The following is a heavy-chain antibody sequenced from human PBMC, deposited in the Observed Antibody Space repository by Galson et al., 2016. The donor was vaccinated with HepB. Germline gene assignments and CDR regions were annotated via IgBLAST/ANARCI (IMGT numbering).Heavy chain of an antibody. CDR3: QSSFYPFDH. Sequence: SLRLSCAASGFSLSQYFMHRVRQTPGRRLEVVASLTADGTATHYTASVRGRFTVSRDASENTLYLHMSDLRLEDTALYYCQSSFYPFDHWGQGIMVTVSS. J-gene: IGHJ4*02. D-gene: IGHD2-2*01. CDR1: GFSLSQYF. V-gene: IGHV3-64D*06. CDR2: LTADGTAT.